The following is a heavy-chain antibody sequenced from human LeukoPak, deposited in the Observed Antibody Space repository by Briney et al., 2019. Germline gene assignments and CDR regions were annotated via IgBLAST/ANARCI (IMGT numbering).Heavy chain of an antibody. CDR1: GGSISSSTYY. CDR3: ARARYYYYYMDV. CDR2: IYYSGTT. J-gene: IGHJ6*03. V-gene: IGHV4-39*01. Sequence: SETLSLTCTVSGGSISSSTYYWGWIRQPPGKGLEWIGSIYYSGTTYYNPSLKSRVTISVDTSKNQFSLKLTSVTAADTAVYYCARARYYYYYMDVRGKGTTVTVSS.